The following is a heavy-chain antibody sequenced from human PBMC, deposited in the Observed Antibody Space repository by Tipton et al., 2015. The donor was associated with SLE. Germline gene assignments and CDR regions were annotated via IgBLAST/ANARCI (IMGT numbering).Heavy chain of an antibody. CDR2: IHYSGST. Sequence: TLSLTCTVSGGSIRHYYWSWIRQAPGRGVEWIGYIHYSGSTNYNPSLKSRLTISIDTSKNQLSLQLTSVTAADTAVYYCAKQKGGTMEDYWGQGTLVNVSS. CDR3: AKQKGGTMEDY. V-gene: IGHV4-59*12. D-gene: IGHD1-7*01. J-gene: IGHJ4*02. CDR1: GGSIRHYY.